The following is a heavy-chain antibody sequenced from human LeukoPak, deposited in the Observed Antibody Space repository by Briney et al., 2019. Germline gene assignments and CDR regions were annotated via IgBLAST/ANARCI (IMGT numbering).Heavy chain of an antibody. CDR1: GGSISSYY. CDR2: IYYSGST. Sequence: SETLSLTCTVSGGSISSYYWSWIRQPPGKGLEWIGYIYYSGSTNYNPSLKSRVTISVDTSKNQFSLKLSSVTAAGTAVYYCARGRYSSGWFRNLYFDYWGQGTLVTVSS. CDR3: ARGRYSSGWFRNLYFDY. D-gene: IGHD6-19*01. V-gene: IGHV4-59*12. J-gene: IGHJ4*02.